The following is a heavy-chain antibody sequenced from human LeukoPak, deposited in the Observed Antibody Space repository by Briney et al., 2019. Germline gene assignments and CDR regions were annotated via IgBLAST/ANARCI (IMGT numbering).Heavy chain of an antibody. Sequence: VASVKVSCKASAYTFTSYGISWVRQAPGQGLEWMGWISAYNGNTNYAQKLQGRVTMTTDTSTSTAYMELRSLRSDDTAVYYCARDRGLGSSNGDDWAQGTLVTVSS. J-gene: IGHJ4*02. CDR1: AYTFTSYG. CDR3: ARDRGLGSSNGDD. D-gene: IGHD7-27*01. CDR2: ISAYNGNT. V-gene: IGHV1-18*01.